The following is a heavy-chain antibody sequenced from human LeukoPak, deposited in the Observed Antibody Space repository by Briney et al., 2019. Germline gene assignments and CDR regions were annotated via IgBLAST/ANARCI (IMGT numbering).Heavy chain of an antibody. CDR1: GGTFSSYA. CDR3: AISPRGYYGSGSYEYYFDY. CDR2: IIPTFGIA. J-gene: IGHJ4*02. D-gene: IGHD3-10*01. V-gene: IGHV1-69*04. Sequence: SVKVSCKASGGTFSSYAISWVRQAPGQGLEWMGRIIPTFGIANYAQKFQGRVTITADKSTSTAYMELSSLRSEDTAVYYCAISPRGYYGSGSYEYYFDYWGQGTLVTVSS.